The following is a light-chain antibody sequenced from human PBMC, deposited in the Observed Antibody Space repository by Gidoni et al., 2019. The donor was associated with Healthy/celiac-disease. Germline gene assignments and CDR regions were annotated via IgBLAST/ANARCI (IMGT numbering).Light chain of an antibody. CDR3: QQYYSSPWT. V-gene: IGKV4-1*01. CDR1: QSVLYSSNNKNY. CDR2: WAS. Sequence: DNVMTQSPDSLAVSLGERATINCKSSQSVLYSSNNKNYLAWYQQKPGQPPKLLIYWASTRESGVPDRFSGSGSGTDFTLTISSLQAEDVGVYYCQQYYSSPWTFGQGTKVEI. J-gene: IGKJ1*01.